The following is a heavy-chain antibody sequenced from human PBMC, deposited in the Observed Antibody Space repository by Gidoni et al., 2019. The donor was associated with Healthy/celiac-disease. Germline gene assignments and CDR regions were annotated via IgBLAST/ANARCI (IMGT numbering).Heavy chain of an antibody. V-gene: IGHV3-33*01. CDR2: IWYDGSNK. CDR1: GFTFSSYG. J-gene: IGHJ4*02. Sequence: QVQLVESGGGVVQPGRSLRLSCAAAGFTFSSYGMHWVRQAPGKGLEWVAVIWYDGSNKYYADSVKGRFTISRDNSKNTLYLQMNSLRAEDTAVYYCARALYGGPFDYWGQGTLVTVSS. CDR3: ARALYGGPFDY. D-gene: IGHD3-10*01.